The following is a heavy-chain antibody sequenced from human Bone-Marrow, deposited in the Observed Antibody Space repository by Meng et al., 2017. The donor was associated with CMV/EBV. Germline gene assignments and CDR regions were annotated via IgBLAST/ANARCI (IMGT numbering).Heavy chain of an antibody. J-gene: IGHJ6*02. CDR3: ARDSGYSVCRDV. Sequence: ASVKVSCKASGYTFTGYYMHWVRQAPGQGLEWMGWINPNSGGTNYAQKFQGRVTMTRDTSISTAYMELSRLRSDDTAVYYCARDSGYSVCRDVWGQGTTVTVYS. V-gene: IGHV1-2*02. CDR1: GYTFTGYY. CDR2: INPNSGGT. D-gene: IGHD6-13*01.